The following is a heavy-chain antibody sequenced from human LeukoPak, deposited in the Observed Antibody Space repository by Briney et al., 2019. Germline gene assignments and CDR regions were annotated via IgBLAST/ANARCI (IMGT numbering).Heavy chain of an antibody. V-gene: IGHV3-21*01. CDR2: ITSVSSYK. D-gene: IGHD2-2*01. J-gene: IGHJ4*02. CDR3: ARDPTADDY. CDR1: GFTFSNYA. Sequence: GGSLRLSCKASGFTFSNYAMDWVRQAPGKGLEWVSSITSVSSYKYYADSVKGRFTISRDNAKNSLFLQMNSLRAEDTAIYYCARDPTADDYWGQGTLVTVSS.